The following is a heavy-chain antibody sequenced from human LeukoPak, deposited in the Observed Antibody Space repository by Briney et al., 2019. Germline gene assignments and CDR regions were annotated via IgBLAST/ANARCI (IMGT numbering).Heavy chain of an antibody. J-gene: IGHJ4*02. D-gene: IGHD1-26*01. CDR2: INHSGST. V-gene: IGHV4-34*01. Sequence: SETLSLTCAVYGGSSSGYYWSWIRQPPGKGLEWIGEINHSGSTNYNPSLKSRVTISVDTSKNQFSLKLSSVTAADTAVYYCARVTSRSQGYWGQGTLVTVSS. CDR3: ARVTSRSQGY. CDR1: GGSSSGYY.